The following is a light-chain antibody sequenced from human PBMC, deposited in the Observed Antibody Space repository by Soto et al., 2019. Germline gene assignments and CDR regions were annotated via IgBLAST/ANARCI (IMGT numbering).Light chain of an antibody. CDR2: KAS. J-gene: IGKJ4*01. CDR1: QRSSSW. CDR3: QQYNSYPQT. Sequence: DIQMTQSPSTLSASVGDRVTITCRASQRSSSWLAWYQQKPGKAPKLLIYKASSLESGVTSRFSGSRSGTEFTLTISRLQPDDFATYYCQQYNSYPQTFGGGTKVEIK. V-gene: IGKV1-5*03.